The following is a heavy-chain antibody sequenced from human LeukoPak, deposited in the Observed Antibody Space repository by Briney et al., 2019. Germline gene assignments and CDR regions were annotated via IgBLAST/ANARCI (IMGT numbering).Heavy chain of an antibody. J-gene: IGHJ4*02. Sequence: SETLSLTCTVSGGSISSYYWSWIRQPAGKGLEWIGRIYTSGSTNYNPSLKSRVTMSVDTSKNQFSLKLSSVTAADTAVYYCAGDVDSSGYYYFDYWGQGTLVTVSS. CDR1: GGSISSYY. V-gene: IGHV4-4*07. CDR3: AGDVDSSGYYYFDY. CDR2: IYTSGST. D-gene: IGHD3-22*01.